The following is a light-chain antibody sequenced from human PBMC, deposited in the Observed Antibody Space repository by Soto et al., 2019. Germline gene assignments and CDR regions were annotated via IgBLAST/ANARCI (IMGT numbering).Light chain of an antibody. CDR1: QSISSS. V-gene: IGKV1-5*03. Sequence: DIHMTQTDSTLSASVGDRVTITCRASQSISSSLAWYQQKPGKAPNLLIYMASSLESGVPSRFSGSGSGTEFTLTITSLQPDDFATYFCQHYRRNTWSFGPGTKVDIK. CDR2: MAS. J-gene: IGKJ1*01. CDR3: QHYRRNTWS.